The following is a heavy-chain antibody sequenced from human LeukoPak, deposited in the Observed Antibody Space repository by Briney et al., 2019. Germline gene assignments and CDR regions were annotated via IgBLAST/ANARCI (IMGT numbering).Heavy chain of an antibody. V-gene: IGHV3-30*18. J-gene: IGHJ4*02. Sequence: GGSLRLSCAASGFTVSSNYMSWVRQAPGKGLEWVAVISYDGSNKYYADSVKGRFTISRDNSKNTLYLQMNSLRAEDTAVYYCAKDLFTTSGWYGDYWGQGTLVTVSS. D-gene: IGHD6-19*01. CDR1: GFTVSSNY. CDR3: AKDLFTTSGWYGDY. CDR2: ISYDGSNK.